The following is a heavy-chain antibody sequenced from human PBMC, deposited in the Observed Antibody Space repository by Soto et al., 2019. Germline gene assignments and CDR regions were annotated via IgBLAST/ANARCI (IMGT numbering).Heavy chain of an antibody. V-gene: IGHV4-4*07. CDR2: IYTSGST. Sequence: SETLSLTCSVSAGSISSNYWSWIRRPAGERLEWIGRIYTSGSTNYNPSLKSRVTMSIDTSKKQFSLKLTSVTAADTAAYYCVRESPPGFNWFDPWGQGILVTVSS. D-gene: IGHD3-10*01. CDR3: VRESPPGFNWFDP. J-gene: IGHJ5*02. CDR1: AGSISSNY.